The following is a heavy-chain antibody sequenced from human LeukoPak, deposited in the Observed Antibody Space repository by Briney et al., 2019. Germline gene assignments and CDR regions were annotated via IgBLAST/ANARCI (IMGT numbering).Heavy chain of an antibody. CDR2: IYYSGST. D-gene: IGHD1-26*01. J-gene: IGHJ5*01. Sequence: SETLSFTCTVSGGSISSGDYYWSWIRQPPGKGLEWIGYIYYSGSTYYNPSLKSRVTISVDTSKNQFSLKLSSVTAADTAVYYCARSSLVGATPPDSWGQGTLVTVSS. V-gene: IGHV4-30-4*01. CDR3: ARSSLVGATPPDS. CDR1: GGSISSGDYY.